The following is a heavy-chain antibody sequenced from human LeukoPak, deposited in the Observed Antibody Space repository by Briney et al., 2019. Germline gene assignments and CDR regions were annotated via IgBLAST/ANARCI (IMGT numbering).Heavy chain of an antibody. J-gene: IGHJ1*01. Sequence: SVKVSCKASGGTFSSYAISWVRQAPGQGLEWMGGIIPIFGTANYARKFQGRVTITADESTSTAYMELSSLRSEDTAVYYCARGGGDTYYYDSSGYYQYFQHWGQGTLVTVSS. V-gene: IGHV1-69*01. CDR3: ARGGGDTYYYDSSGYYQYFQH. CDR2: IIPIFGTA. CDR1: GGTFSSYA. D-gene: IGHD3-22*01.